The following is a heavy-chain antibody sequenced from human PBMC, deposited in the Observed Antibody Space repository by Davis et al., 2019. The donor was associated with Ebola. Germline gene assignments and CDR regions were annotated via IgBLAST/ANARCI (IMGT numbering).Heavy chain of an antibody. CDR1: GFIFSGDE. J-gene: IGHJ4*02. Sequence: GESLKISCAASGFIFSGDEMNWVRQAPGKGLEWISYISSGGHTIYYADSVKGRFTISRDNAKNSLYLQMNSLRGEDTAVYYCARAPKYTGYDFPYYFDYWGQGTLVTVSS. V-gene: IGHV3-48*03. CDR3: ARAPKYTGYDFPYYFDY. D-gene: IGHD5-12*01. CDR2: ISSGGHTI.